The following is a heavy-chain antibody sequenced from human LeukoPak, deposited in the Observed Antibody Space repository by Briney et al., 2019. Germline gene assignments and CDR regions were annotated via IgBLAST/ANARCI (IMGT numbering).Heavy chain of an antibody. D-gene: IGHD2-21*01. Sequence: ASVKVSCKASGYAFTGYYMHWVRQAPGQGLEWMGWIDPNSGGTNYAQNFQGRVTMTRDTSVNTAYMEPSSLRSDDTAVYYCASLIVVYPVARLDGLDIWGQGTMVTVSS. CDR3: ASLIVVYPVARLDGLDI. CDR2: IDPNSGGT. CDR1: GYAFTGYY. V-gene: IGHV1-2*02. J-gene: IGHJ3*02.